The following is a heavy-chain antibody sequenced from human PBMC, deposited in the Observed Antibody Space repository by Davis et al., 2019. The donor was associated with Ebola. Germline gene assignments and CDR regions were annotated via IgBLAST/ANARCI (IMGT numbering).Heavy chain of an antibody. CDR2: INPNSGGT. V-gene: IGHV1-2*04. CDR1: GYTFTGYY. Sequence: AASVKVSCKASGYTFTGYYMHWVRQAPGQGLEWMGWINPNSGGTNYAQKFQGWVTMTRDTSISTAYMELSSLTSEDTAVYYCARPIEKRCSPGCFDLWGRGTLVTVSS. D-gene: IGHD4/OR15-4a*01. J-gene: IGHJ2*01. CDR3: ARPIEKRCSPGCFDL.